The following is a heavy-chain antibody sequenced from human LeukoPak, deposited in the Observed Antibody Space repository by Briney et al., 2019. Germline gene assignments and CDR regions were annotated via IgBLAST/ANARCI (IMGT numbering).Heavy chain of an antibody. J-gene: IGHJ6*02. Sequence: PGGSLRLSCAASGFTFSSYAMSWVRQAPGKGLEWVGRIRTKIEGETRDYAAPVKGRFTISRDDSKSTMNLQMNVLKTEDSAVYYCTTERNWELLRPYGLDIWGQGTTVTVSS. V-gene: IGHV3-15*01. D-gene: IGHD1-26*01. CDR1: GFTFSSYA. CDR3: TTERNWELLRPYGLDI. CDR2: IRTKIEGETR.